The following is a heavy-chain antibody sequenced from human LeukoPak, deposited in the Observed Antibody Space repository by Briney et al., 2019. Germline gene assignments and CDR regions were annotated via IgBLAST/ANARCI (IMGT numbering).Heavy chain of an antibody. CDR2: IYYSGST. Sequence: SETLSLTCTVSGGPISSYYGSWIRQPPGKGLEWIGYIYYSGSTNYNPSLKSRVTISVDTSKNQFSLKLSSVTAADTAVYYCARGVCRHGSNLSYRGTGTLVTVSS. CDR3: ARGVCRHGSNLSY. D-gene: IGHD5-24*01. J-gene: IGHJ4*02. CDR1: GGPISSYY. V-gene: IGHV4-59*01.